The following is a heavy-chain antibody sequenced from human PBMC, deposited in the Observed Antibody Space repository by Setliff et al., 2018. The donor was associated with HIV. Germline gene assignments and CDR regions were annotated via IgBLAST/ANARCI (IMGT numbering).Heavy chain of an antibody. CDR2: INHSGST. Sequence: SETLSLTCAVSGGSVSSTNWWNWVRQPPGKGLEWIGEINHSGSTYYNPSLRSRVTLSVDTSKKQFSLKLSSITAADTAVYFCARRPIKGYGPFDSWGPGTLVTVSS. D-gene: IGHD2-15*01. CDR1: GGSVSSTNW. J-gene: IGHJ4*02. V-gene: IGHV4-4*02. CDR3: ARRPIKGYGPFDS.